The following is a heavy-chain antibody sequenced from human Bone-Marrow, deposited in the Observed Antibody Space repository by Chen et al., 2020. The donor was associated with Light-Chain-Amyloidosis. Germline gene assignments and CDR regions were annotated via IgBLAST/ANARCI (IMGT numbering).Heavy chain of an antibody. Sequence: DVQLLESAGGLVQPGGSLSLSCAASGFTFRTSWWHWVRQAPGKGLVWVARINPDGTRVDYADSVRGRFTISRDDAKSTVYLQMNSLRAEDTAVYYCSREFTGYDDYWGQGTLVTVSS. CDR1: GFTFRTSW. J-gene: IGHJ4*02. CDR3: SREFTGYDDY. V-gene: IGHV3-74*01. CDR2: INPDGTRV. D-gene: IGHD5-12*01.